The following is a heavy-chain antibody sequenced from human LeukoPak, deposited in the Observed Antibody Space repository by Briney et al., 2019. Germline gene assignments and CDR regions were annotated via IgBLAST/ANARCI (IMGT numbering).Heavy chain of an antibody. V-gene: IGHV4-59*01. Sequence: KPSETLSLTCTVSGGSISSYYWSWIRQPPGKGPEWIGYIYYSGSTNYNPSLKSRVTISVDTSKNQFSLKLSSVTAADTAVYYCARADSSGWPTHRHDAFDIWGQGTMVTVSS. CDR1: GGSISSYY. D-gene: IGHD6-19*01. J-gene: IGHJ3*02. CDR3: ARADSSGWPTHRHDAFDI. CDR2: IYYSGST.